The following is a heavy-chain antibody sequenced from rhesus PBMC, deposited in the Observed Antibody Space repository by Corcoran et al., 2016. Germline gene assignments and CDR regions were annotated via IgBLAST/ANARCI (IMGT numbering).Heavy chain of an antibody. CDR2: IKNKADGGTA. J-gene: IGHJ4*01. CDR3: AREGAHAGIDY. V-gene: IGHV3-16*01. CDR1: GFRYRDYY. Sequence: EVQLVESGGGLAKPGGSLRLSCAASGFRYRDYYRNSVRHAPGTGLDWVGRIKNKADGGTAAYAGSVKGRFTISRYDSKNTLYLQRTSLKTEDTAVYYCAREGAHAGIDYWGQGVLVTVSS.